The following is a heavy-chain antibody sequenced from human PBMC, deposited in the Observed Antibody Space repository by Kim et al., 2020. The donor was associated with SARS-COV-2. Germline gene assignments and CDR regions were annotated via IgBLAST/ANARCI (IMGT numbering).Heavy chain of an antibody. V-gene: IGHV4-34*01. D-gene: IGHD6-13*01. CDR2: INHSGST. Sequence: SETLSLTCAVYGGSFSGYYWSWIRQPPGKGLEWIGEINHSGSTNYNPSLKSRVTISVDTSKNQFSLKLSSVTAADTAVYYCARGGYSIRWYQEQLLAGGGMDVWGQGTTVTVSS. CDR1: GGSFSGYY. CDR3: ARGGYSIRWYQEQLLAGGGMDV. J-gene: IGHJ6*02.